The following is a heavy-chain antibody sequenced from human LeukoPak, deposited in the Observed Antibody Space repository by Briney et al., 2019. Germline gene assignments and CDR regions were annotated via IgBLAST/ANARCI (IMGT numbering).Heavy chain of an antibody. CDR3: AKISEDYYGSGARWFDP. CDR1: GFTFSSYA. CDR2: ISGSGGST. D-gene: IGHD3-10*01. J-gene: IGHJ5*02. V-gene: IGHV3-23*01. Sequence: PGGSLRLSCAASGFTFSSYAMSWVRQAPGKGLEWVSAISGSGGSTYYADAVKGRFTTSRDKSKNTLYLQMNSLRAEDTAVYYCAKISEDYYGSGARWFDPWGQGTLVTVSS.